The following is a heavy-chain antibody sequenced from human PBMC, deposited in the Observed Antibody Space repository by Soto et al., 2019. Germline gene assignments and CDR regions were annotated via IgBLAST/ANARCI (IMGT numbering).Heavy chain of an antibody. Sequence: ASVKVSCTASGYTFTSYGISWVRQAPGQGLEWMGWISAYNGNTNYAQKLQGRVTMTTDTSTSTAYMELRSLSSDDPAVYYWARERDAFDYGGQGTLVTVSS. CDR2: ISAYNGNT. CDR3: ARERDAFDY. J-gene: IGHJ4*02. V-gene: IGHV1-18*01. CDR1: GYTFTSYG.